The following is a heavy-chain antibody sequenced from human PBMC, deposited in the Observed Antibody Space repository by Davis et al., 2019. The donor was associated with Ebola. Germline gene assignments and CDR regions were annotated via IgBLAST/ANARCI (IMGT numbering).Heavy chain of an antibody. CDR2: IKRDSDEGTR. Sequence: GESLKISCGASGFPFSNAWMNWVRLAPGKGLEWVARIKRDSDEGTRDYAASVRGRFIISRDDGGNTLYLNMNRLKTEDTATYYCATDEGGSRYWGQGAPVIVSS. V-gene: IGHV3-15*07. J-gene: IGHJ4*02. CDR1: GFPFSNAW. CDR3: ATDEGGSRY. D-gene: IGHD1-26*01.